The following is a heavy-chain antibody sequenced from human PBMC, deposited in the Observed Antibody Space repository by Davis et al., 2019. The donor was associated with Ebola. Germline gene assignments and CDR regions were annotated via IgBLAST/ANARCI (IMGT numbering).Heavy chain of an antibody. J-gene: IGHJ5*02. CDR1: GYTFTSYD. D-gene: IGHD3-22*01. Sequence: AASVNVSCKASGYTFTSYDINWVRQAPGQGLEWMGIINPSGGSTSYAQKFQGRVTMTRDTSTSTVYMEVGSLRSEDTAVYYCASWVGLGSSGSRWFDPWGQGTLVTVSS. CDR3: ASWVGLGSSGSRWFDP. CDR2: INPSGGST. V-gene: IGHV1-46*01.